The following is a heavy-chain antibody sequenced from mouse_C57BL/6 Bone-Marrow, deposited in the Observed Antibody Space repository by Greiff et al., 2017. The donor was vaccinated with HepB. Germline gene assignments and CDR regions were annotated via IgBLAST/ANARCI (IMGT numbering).Heavy chain of an antibody. D-gene: IGHD2-2*01. J-gene: IGHJ4*01. CDR2: ISSGGSYT. CDR1: GFTFSSYG. V-gene: IGHV5-6*02. CDR3: ARHWVTTRGFYAMDY. Sequence: DVMLVESGGDLVKPGGSLKLSCAASGFTFSSYGMSWVRQTPDKRLEWVATISSGGSYTYYPDSVKGRFTISRDNAKNTLYLQMSSLKSEDTAMYYCARHWVTTRGFYAMDYWGQGTSVTVSS.